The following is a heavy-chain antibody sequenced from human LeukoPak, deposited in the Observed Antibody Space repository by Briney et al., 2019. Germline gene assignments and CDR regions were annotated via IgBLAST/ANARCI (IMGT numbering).Heavy chain of an antibody. CDR1: GFTFSHAW. CDR3: TIDLFSASGTYYSPTWFNP. J-gene: IGHJ5*02. CDR2: IKSKADGETT. Sequence: GGSLRLSCAGSGFTFSHAWMSWARQAPGKGLEWIGRIKSKADGETTEYAAPVKGRFLISRDDSKDTVYLEMNSLKIEDTAVYYCTIDLFSASGTYYSPTWFNPWGQGALVTVSS. D-gene: IGHD3-10*01. V-gene: IGHV3-15*01.